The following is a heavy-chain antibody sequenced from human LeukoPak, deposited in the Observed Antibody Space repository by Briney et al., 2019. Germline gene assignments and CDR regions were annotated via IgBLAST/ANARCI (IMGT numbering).Heavy chain of an antibody. Sequence: PETLSLTCAVYGGSFSGYYWSWIRQPPGKGLEWIGEINHSGSTNYNPSLKSRVTISVDTSKNQFSLKLSSVTAADTAVYYCAVGYCSSTSCYWEAWGQGTLVTVSS. J-gene: IGHJ5*02. CDR2: INHSGST. V-gene: IGHV4-34*01. D-gene: IGHD2-2*01. CDR1: GGSFSGYY. CDR3: AVGYCSSTSCYWEA.